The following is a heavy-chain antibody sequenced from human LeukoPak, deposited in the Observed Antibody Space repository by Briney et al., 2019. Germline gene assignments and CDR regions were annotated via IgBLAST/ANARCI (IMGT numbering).Heavy chain of an antibody. V-gene: IGHV5-51*01. Sequence: GESLKISCKGSGYRFTSYWIAWVRQVPGKALEWMGIIYPGDSDTTYSPSFQGKVTISADKSISTAYLQWSSLKASDTAMYYCATTMGRRTPYDYWGQGTLVTVSS. CDR1: GYRFTSYW. CDR3: ATTMGRRTPYDY. J-gene: IGHJ4*02. D-gene: IGHD2-8*01. CDR2: IYPGDSDT.